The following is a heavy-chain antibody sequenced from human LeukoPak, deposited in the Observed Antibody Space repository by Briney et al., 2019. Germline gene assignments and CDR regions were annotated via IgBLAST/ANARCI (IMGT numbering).Heavy chain of an antibody. Sequence: GGSLRLSCAASGFTFSSYWMSWVRQAPGKGLEWVANIKQDGSEKYYVDSVKGRFTISRDNAKNSLYLQMNSLRAEDTAVYYCAREEGSGWYYFDYWGQGTLVIVSS. CDR3: AREEGSGWYYFDY. CDR1: GFTFSSYW. CDR2: IKQDGSEK. D-gene: IGHD6-19*01. J-gene: IGHJ4*02. V-gene: IGHV3-7*01.